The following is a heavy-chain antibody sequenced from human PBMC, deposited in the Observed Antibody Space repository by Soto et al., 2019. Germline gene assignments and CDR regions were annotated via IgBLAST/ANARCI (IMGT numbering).Heavy chain of an antibody. CDR3: FNGRVAQTGGYGMDV. D-gene: IGHD2-8*01. V-gene: IGHV1-8*01. CDR2: MNPNSGNT. Sequence: QVQLVQSGAEVKKPGASVKVSCKASGYTFTSYDINWVRQATGQGLEWMGWMNPNSGNTGYAQKFQGRVTMTRNTSIGTAYMELSSLRSEDTAVYYCFNGRVAQTGGYGMDVWGQGTTVTVSS. CDR1: GYTFTSYD. J-gene: IGHJ6*02.